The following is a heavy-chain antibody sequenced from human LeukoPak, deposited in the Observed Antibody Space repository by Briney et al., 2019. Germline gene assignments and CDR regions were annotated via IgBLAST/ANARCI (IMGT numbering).Heavy chain of an antibody. J-gene: IGHJ4*02. V-gene: IGHV4-34*01. D-gene: IGHD6-13*01. Sequence: PSETLSLTCAVYGGSFSGYYWSWIRQPPGKGLGWIGEINHSGSTNYNPSLKSRVTISVDTSKNQFSLKLSSVTAADTAVYYCASRQKGYSSLKYYFDFWGQGTLVTVSS. CDR3: ASRQKGYSSLKYYFDF. CDR1: GGSFSGYY. CDR2: INHSGST.